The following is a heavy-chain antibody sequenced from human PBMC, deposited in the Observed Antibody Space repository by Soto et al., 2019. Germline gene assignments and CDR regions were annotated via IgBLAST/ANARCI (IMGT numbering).Heavy chain of an antibody. D-gene: IGHD2-21*01. Sequence: EVQLVESGGGLVKPGGSLRLSCAASGLTFSNAWMSWVRQAPGKGLEWVRRVKSNTDSETKNYAAPVKGRFTISRDDAENTLSLQINSMKTIDQAVYYCTTIAGQCSLWFGSWGQGTLVTVSP. CDR3: TTIAGQCSLWFGS. J-gene: IGHJ5*02. V-gene: IGHV3-15*01. CDR1: GLTFSNAW. CDR2: VKSNTDSETK.